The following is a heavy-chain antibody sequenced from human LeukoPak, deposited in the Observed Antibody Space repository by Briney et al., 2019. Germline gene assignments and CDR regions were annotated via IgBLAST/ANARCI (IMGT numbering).Heavy chain of an antibody. CDR1: GFTFSSYA. CDR2: ISYDGSNK. Sequence: GGSLSLFCTASGFTFSSYAMHWVREAPGKGLEWVAVISYDGSNKYCADSVKGRFTISRDNSKNTLYLQMNSLRAEDTAVYYCARGGGELRLFDYWGQGTLVTVSS. J-gene: IGHJ4*02. V-gene: IGHV3-30-3*01. D-gene: IGHD1-26*01. CDR3: ARGGGELRLFDY.